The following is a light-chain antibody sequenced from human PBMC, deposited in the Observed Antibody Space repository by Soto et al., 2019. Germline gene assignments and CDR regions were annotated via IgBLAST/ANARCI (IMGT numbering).Light chain of an antibody. J-gene: IGLJ1*01. CDR3: CSYAGSSTYV. CDR1: SSDVGSYNL. V-gene: IGLV2-23*02. CDR2: EVS. Sequence: QSALTQPASVSGSPGQSITSSFTGTSSDVGSYNLVSWYQQPPGKAPKLMIYEVSKRPSGVSNRFSGSKSGNTASLTISGLQAEDEADYSCCSYAGSSTYVFGTGTKVTVL.